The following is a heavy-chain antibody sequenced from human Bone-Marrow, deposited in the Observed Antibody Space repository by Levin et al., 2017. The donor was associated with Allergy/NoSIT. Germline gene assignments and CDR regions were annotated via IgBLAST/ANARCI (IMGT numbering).Heavy chain of an antibody. Sequence: QSGGSLRLSCAASGFTFSNYALSWVRQAPGKGLDWVSSVSGSTNKTYYADSVRGRFTISRDNSKNTLTLHMNRLRADDTAIYYCAKTKEDIVLVPAAATPYWYFDLWGRGTLVTVSS. J-gene: IGHJ2*01. V-gene: IGHV3-23*01. CDR2: VSGSTNKT. D-gene: IGHD2-2*01. CDR3: AKTKEDIVLVPAAATPYWYFDL. CDR1: GFTFSNYA.